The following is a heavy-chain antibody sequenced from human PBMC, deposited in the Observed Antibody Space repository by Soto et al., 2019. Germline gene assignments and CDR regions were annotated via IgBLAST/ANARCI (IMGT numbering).Heavy chain of an antibody. CDR3: ATADDYLNYEVESKSYYGLDV. D-gene: IGHD4-4*01. CDR1: GFTFSDYT. CDR2: ISSGSSYI. Sequence: PGGSLRLSCAASGFTFSDYTMNWVRQAPGKGLEWVSSISSGSSYIYYADAVKGRFTISRDNAKNSLYLQMSSLRAEDTAVYYCATADDYLNYEVESKSYYGLDVWGQGTTVTVSS. J-gene: IGHJ6*02. V-gene: IGHV3-21*01.